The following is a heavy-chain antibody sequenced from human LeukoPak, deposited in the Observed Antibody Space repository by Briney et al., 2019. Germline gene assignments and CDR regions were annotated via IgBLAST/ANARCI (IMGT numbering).Heavy chain of an antibody. CDR2: MSAYNGKT. Sequence: ASVKVSCKASGYTFTGYYMHWVRQATGQGLEWMGWMSAYNGKTNYAHSLQGRVTVTADTSTSTAYMELRSLRSDDTAVYYCARGRSDAFDIWGQGTMVTVSS. V-gene: IGHV1-18*04. CDR1: GYTFTGYY. CDR3: ARGRSDAFDI. J-gene: IGHJ3*02.